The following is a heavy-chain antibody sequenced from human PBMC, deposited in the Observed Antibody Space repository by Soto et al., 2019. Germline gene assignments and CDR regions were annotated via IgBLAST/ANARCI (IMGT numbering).Heavy chain of an antibody. D-gene: IGHD5-18*01. CDR1: GGTFGNHA. CDR3: AREAGYSYGYVFDY. V-gene: IGHV1-69*09. J-gene: IGHJ4*02. CDR2: IIPVLGVG. Sequence: QAQLVQSGAEVKKPGSSVKVSCTASGGTFGNHAISWVRQAPGQGLEWMGGIIPVLGVGDNAQKFQGRVTITADTSTNTAYMELSSPRSEDTAHYYCAREAGYSYGYVFDYWGQGTLVIVSS.